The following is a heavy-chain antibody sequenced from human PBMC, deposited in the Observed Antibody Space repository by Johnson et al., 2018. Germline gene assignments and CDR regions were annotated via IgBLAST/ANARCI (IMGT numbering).Heavy chain of an antibody. Sequence: QVQLQESGPGLVKPSETLSLTCNVSGTSISSYYWSWIRQPPGKGLQWIGFIYYTGSTNYSPSLKSRVTMSLDTSQKQIPLKLNSLTAADTAVYYGGKYDNSDYRAFDIWGQGTMVTASS. CDR1: GTSISSYY. CDR2: IYYTGST. J-gene: IGHJ3*02. D-gene: IGHD3-22*01. V-gene: IGHV4-59*01. CDR3: GKYDNSDYRAFDI.